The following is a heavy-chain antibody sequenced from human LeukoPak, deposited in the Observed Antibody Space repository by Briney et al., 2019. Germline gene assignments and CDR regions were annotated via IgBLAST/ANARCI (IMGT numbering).Heavy chain of an antibody. CDR1: GFTFGDYA. Sequence: PGRSLRLSCTASGFTFGDYAMSWVRQAPGKGLEWVGFIRSKAYGGTTEYAASVKGRFTISRDDSKSIAYLQMNSLKTEDTAVYYCTRWGQRWLQFYFDYWGQGTLVTVSS. D-gene: IGHD5-24*01. CDR3: TRWGQRWLQFYFDY. J-gene: IGHJ4*02. V-gene: IGHV3-49*04. CDR2: IRSKAYGGTT.